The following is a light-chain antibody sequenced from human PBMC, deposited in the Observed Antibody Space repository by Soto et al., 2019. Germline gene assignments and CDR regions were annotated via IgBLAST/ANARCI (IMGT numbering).Light chain of an antibody. J-gene: IGKJ2*01. V-gene: IGKV3-20*01. CDR3: QQYSRFPQT. Sequence: EIVLTQFPGTLSMSPGDRVTLSCRASQSVANSYLAWYQQKPGQAPRLLIFDASRRPTGIPDRFSGSRSGTDFTLTISRLEPEDFAVCYCQQYSRFPQTFGQGTELDLK. CDR1: QSVANSY. CDR2: DAS.